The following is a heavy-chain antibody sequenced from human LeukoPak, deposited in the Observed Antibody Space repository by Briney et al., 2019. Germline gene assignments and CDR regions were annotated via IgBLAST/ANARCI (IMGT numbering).Heavy chain of an antibody. D-gene: IGHD3-22*01. CDR1: KFTFSRYW. CDR3: VRALYDSSPPDALEI. V-gene: IGHV3-74*01. CDR2: INSDGSTT. J-gene: IGHJ3*02. Sequence: GGSLRLSCAASKFTFSRYWMHWVRQSPGKGLVWVSRINSDGSTTSHADSVKGRFTISRDNAKNTLYLQMNSLRDEDTAVYYCVRALYDSSPPDALEIWGLGTMVTVSS.